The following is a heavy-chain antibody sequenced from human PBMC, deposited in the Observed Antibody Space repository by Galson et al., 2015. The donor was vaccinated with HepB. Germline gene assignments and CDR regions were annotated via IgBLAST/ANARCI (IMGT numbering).Heavy chain of an antibody. CDR2: ISGSGGST. Sequence: SLRLSCAASGFTFSSYAMSWVRQAPGKGLEWVSAISGSGGSTYYADSVKGRFTISRDNSKNTLYLQMNSLRAEDTAVYYCAKGSSSSPKPTLYYYYYMDVWGKGTTVTVSS. V-gene: IGHV3-23*01. CDR3: AKGSSSSPKPTLYYYYYMDV. D-gene: IGHD6-6*01. J-gene: IGHJ6*03. CDR1: GFTFSSYA.